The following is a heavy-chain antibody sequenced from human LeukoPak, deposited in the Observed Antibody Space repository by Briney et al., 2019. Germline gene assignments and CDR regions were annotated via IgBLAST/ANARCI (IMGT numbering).Heavy chain of an antibody. CDR1: GGSISSSNW. V-gene: IGHV4-4*02. CDR3: ARVVGCSGGSCYEDNWFDP. J-gene: IGHJ5*02. CDR2: IYHSGST. Sequence: PSETLSLTCAVSGGSISSSNWWSWVCQPPGKGLEWIGEIYHSGSTNYNPSLKSRVTISVDKSKNQFSLKLSSVTAADTAVYYCARVVGCSGGSCYEDNWFDPWGQGTLVTVSS. D-gene: IGHD2-15*01.